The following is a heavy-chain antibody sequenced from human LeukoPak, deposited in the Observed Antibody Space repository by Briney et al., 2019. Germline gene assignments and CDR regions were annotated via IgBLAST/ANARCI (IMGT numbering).Heavy chain of an antibody. J-gene: IGHJ6*03. CDR2: TFSGGST. V-gene: IGHV3-53*01. Sequence: GGSLRVSCAAPGFTVSSNYMSSVRQAPGKGLGCVSVTFSGGSTYYADSVKGRFTISRDNSKNTLYLQMNSLRAEDTAVYYCARDPNYMDVWGKGTTVTVSS. CDR3: ARDPNYMDV. CDR1: GFTVSSNY.